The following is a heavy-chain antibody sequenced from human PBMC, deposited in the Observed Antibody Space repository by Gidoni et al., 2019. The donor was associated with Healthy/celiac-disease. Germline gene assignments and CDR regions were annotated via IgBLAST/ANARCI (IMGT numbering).Heavy chain of an antibody. Sequence: EVHLVASGGGLVQPGGSLLPSCAASGFPFSRYWMSWVRQAPGKGLEWVANIKQDGSEKYYVDSVKGRFTISRDNAKNSLYLQMNSLRAEDTAVYYCARDALPAAIYYYGMDVWGQGTTVTVSS. D-gene: IGHD2-2*02. V-gene: IGHV3-7*03. J-gene: IGHJ6*02. CDR2: IKQDGSEK. CDR3: ARDALPAAIYYYGMDV. CDR1: GFPFSRYW.